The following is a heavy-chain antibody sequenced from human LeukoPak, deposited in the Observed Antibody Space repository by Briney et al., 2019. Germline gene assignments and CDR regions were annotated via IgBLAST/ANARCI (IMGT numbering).Heavy chain of an antibody. J-gene: IGHJ4*02. CDR1: GDSLNSYY. CDR3: AGRAARFFDY. D-gene: IGHD6-25*01. Sequence: PSETLSLTCTVSGDSLNSYYWSWIRQPPGEGLQWIGYIFYSGGSNYNASLRSRVAISVDTSKNQFSLKLTSVTAADTAVYYCAGRAARFFDYWGQGNLVTVSS. CDR2: IFYSGGS. V-gene: IGHV4-59*01.